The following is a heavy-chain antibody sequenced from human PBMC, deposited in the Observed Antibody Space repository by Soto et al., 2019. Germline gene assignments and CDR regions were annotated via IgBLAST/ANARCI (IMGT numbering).Heavy chain of an antibody. V-gene: IGHV4-30-2*03. Sequence: SETLSLTCAVSGRSISGGGDAWSWSRQEPGKGMEWIGSIYYSGSTYYKPSLKSRVTISVDTSKCHFSLKLSSVSAAVTAVYYCARHKRSYDFSGFDPWGQGTLVPVSS. D-gene: IGHD3-3*01. CDR1: GRSISGGGDA. J-gene: IGHJ5*02. CDR2: IYYSGST. CDR3: ARHKRSYDFSGFDP.